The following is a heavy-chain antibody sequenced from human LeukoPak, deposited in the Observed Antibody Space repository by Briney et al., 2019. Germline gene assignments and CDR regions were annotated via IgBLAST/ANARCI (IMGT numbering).Heavy chain of an antibody. Sequence: GESLKISCKGSGYSFIFYWIGWVRQMPGKGLEWMGMIYPGDSHTRDSPSFQGQVTMSADKSISTAYLQWSSLKASDTAMYYCASRLYNWNNDNAFDIWGQGTMVTVSS. CDR2: IYPGDSHT. J-gene: IGHJ3*02. CDR3: ASRLYNWNNDNAFDI. D-gene: IGHD1/OR15-1a*01. V-gene: IGHV5-51*01. CDR1: GYSFIFYW.